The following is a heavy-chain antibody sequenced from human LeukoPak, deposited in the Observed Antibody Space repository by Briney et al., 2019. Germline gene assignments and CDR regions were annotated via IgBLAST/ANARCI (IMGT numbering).Heavy chain of an antibody. CDR1: GFTFDDYA. Sequence: GRSLRLSCAASGFTFDDYAMHWVRQAPGKGLEWVSGISWNSGSIGYADSVKGRFTISRGNAKNSLYLQMNSLRAEDTALYYCAKDPFKESAEGYFDYWGQGTLVTVSS. V-gene: IGHV3-9*01. CDR2: ISWNSGSI. D-gene: IGHD2/OR15-2a*01. CDR3: AKDPFKESAEGYFDY. J-gene: IGHJ4*02.